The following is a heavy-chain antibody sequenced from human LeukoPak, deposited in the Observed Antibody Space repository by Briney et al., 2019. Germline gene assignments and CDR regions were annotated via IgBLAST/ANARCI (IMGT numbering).Heavy chain of an antibody. CDR2: ISYDGSNK. CDR1: GFTFSSYA. Sequence: GGSLRLSCAASGFTFSSYAMHWVRQAPGKGLEWVAVISYDGSNKYYADSVKGRFTISRDNSKNTLYLQMNSLRAEDTAVYYCARDLKDIVVVPAGTYYYYYMDVWGKGTTVTVSS. CDR3: ARDLKDIVVVPAGTYYYYYMDV. V-gene: IGHV3-30-3*01. D-gene: IGHD2-2*01. J-gene: IGHJ6*03.